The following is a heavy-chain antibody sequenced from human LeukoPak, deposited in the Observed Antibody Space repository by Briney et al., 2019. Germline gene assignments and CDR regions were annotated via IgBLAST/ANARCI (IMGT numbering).Heavy chain of an antibody. J-gene: IGHJ6*02. D-gene: IGHD3-16*01. CDR3: ARQGGFFYYGLDV. CDR1: GGSISGYY. V-gene: IGHV4-59*08. Sequence: SETLSLTCAVSGGSISGYYWSWIRQPPGKGLEWIGYIYYSGSTIYNPSIKSRVTISLDTSKNRFSLKLSSVTAADTAVYYCARQGGFFYYGLDVWGHGTTVTVSS. CDR2: IYYSGST.